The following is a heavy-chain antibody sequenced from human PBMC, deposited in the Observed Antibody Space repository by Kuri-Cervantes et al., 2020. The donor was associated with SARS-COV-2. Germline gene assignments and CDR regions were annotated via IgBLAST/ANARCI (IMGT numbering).Heavy chain of an antibody. CDR3: ARGRVYSYGFGYGMDV. Sequence: GESLKISCAASGFTVSSNYMSWVRQAPGKGLEWVSVIYSGGSTYNADSVKGRFTISRDNSKNTLYLQMNSLRAEDTAVYYCARGRVYSYGFGYGMDVWGQGTTVTVSS. V-gene: IGHV3-53*01. CDR1: GFTVSSNY. D-gene: IGHD5-18*01. J-gene: IGHJ6*02. CDR2: IYSGGST.